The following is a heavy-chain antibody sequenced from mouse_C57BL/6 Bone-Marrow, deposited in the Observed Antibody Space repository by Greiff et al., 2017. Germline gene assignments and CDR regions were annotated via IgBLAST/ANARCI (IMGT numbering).Heavy chain of an antibody. CDR3: ARSYYYGSSHWYFGV. Sequence: VQLQQPGAELVKPGASVKLSCKASGYTFTSYWMHWVKQRPGQGLEWIGMIHPNSGSTNYNEKFKSKATLAVDKSSSTAYMQLSSLTSEDSAVYYCARSYYYGSSHWYFGVWGTGTTVTVSS. CDR1: GYTFTSYW. V-gene: IGHV1-64*01. CDR2: IHPNSGST. D-gene: IGHD1-1*01. J-gene: IGHJ1*03.